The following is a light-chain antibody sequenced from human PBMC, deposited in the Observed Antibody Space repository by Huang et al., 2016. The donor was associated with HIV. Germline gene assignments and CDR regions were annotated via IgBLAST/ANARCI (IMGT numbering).Light chain of an antibody. V-gene: IGKV3-15*01. Sequence: EIVMTQSPATLSVSPGERATLSCRASQSVSSNLAWYQQTPGQAPRLLIYGASTRVTGIPARFSGSGSGTEFTLTISSLQSEDFAVYYCQQYNNWPLTFGGGTKVQIK. CDR2: GAS. CDR3: QQYNNWPLT. J-gene: IGKJ4*01. CDR1: QSVSSN.